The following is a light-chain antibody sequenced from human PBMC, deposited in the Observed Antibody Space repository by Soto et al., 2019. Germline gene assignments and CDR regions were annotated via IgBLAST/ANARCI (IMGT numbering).Light chain of an antibody. CDR2: EVS. CDR3: SSYTSSNTLEV. J-gene: IGLJ1*01. V-gene: IGLV2-14*01. CDR1: SSDVGGSNY. Sequence: QSALIQPASVSGSPGQSITISCTGTSSDVGGSNYVSWYQHHPHRAPKLLIYEVSYRPSGVSNRFSGSKSGNTASLTISGLQDEDEADYYCSSYTSSNTLEVFGIGTKLTVL.